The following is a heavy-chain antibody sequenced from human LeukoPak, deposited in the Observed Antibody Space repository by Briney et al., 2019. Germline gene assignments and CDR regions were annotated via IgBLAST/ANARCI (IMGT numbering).Heavy chain of an antibody. D-gene: IGHD1-26*01. CDR3: ARGWEEGWFDP. V-gene: IGHV4-4*07. CDR1: GGSISSYY. J-gene: IGHJ5*02. Sequence: SETLSLTCTVSGGSISSYYWSWIRQPAGKGLEWIGRIYTSGSTNYNPSLKRRLTMSVDTSKNQFSLKLSSVTAADTAVYYCARGWEEGWFDPWGQGTLVTVSS. CDR2: IYTSGST.